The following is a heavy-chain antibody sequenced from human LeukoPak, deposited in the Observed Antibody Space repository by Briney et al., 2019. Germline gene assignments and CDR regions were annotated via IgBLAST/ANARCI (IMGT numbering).Heavy chain of an antibody. J-gene: IGHJ4*02. V-gene: IGHV3-23*01. Sequence: GGSLRLSCAASGFTFYTYAMTWVRQAPGKGLEWVSALDAGGGNTYYADSVKGRFTISRDNSKNTVYLLMNTLSAEDTAVYYCAKDEGYDPIFYLESWGQGTLVTVYS. CDR1: GFTFYTYA. CDR3: AKDEGYDPIFYLES. CDR2: LDAGGGNT. D-gene: IGHD5-12*01.